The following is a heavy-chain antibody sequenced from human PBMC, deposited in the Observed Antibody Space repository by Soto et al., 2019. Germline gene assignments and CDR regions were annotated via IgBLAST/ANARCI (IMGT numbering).Heavy chain of an antibody. J-gene: IGHJ6*02. V-gene: IGHV4-59*01. CDR2: IYYSGST. CDR1: GGSISSYY. D-gene: IGHD5-18*01. Sequence: LSLTCTVSGGSISSYYWSWIRQPPGKGLEWIGYIYYSGSTNYNPSLKSRVTISVDTSKNQFSLKLSSVTAADTAVYYCARSGYSYGPYYYYGMDVWGQGTTVTVSS. CDR3: ARSGYSYGPYYYYGMDV.